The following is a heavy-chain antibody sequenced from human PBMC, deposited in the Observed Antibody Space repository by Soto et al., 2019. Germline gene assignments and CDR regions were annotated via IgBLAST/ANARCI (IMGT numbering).Heavy chain of an antibody. CDR1: GGSIGGSNYF. CDR3: AKTRSYSTYDYGMDV. V-gene: IGHV4-39*01. D-gene: IGHD1-26*01. CDR2: IYSSGST. Sequence: PSETLSLTCTVSGGSIGGSNYFWGWIRQSPGTGLEWLGTIYSSGSTYYNPSLKSRITMSLDTSKNQFSLNLGSVTAADTAVYYCAKTRSYSTYDYGMDVWGQGTTVTVSS. J-gene: IGHJ6*02.